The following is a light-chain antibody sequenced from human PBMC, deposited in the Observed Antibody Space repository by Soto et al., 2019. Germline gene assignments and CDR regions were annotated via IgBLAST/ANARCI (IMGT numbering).Light chain of an antibody. CDR1: SSDVGSYNR. J-gene: IGLJ1*01. Sequence: QSALTQPPSVSGSPGQSVAVSCTGTSSDVGSYNRVSWYQQPPGTAPKLMIYEVSNRPSGVPDRFSVSKSGNTASLTICGLQAEDEADYYCSSFTSDTTYVFGTGTKVTVL. CDR2: EVS. V-gene: IGLV2-18*02. CDR3: SSFTSDTTYV.